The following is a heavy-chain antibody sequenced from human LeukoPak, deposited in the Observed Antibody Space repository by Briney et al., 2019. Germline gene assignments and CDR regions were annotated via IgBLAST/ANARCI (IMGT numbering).Heavy chain of an antibody. Sequence: GGSLRLSCAASGFTFRTYWMSWVRHTPGKGLEWVANIKQDGSEKYYVDSVKGRFTISRDNAKNSLYCKMTSLRAEATAVYYCASSNGFDYWGQGTLVTVSS. CDR2: IKQDGSEK. D-gene: IGHD2-8*01. V-gene: IGHV3-7*01. J-gene: IGHJ4*02. CDR1: GFTFRTYW. CDR3: ASSNGFDY.